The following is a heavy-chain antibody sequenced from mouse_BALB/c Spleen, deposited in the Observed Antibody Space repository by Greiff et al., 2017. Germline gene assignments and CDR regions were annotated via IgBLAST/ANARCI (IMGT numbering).Heavy chain of an antibody. CDR1: GYTFTDYA. CDR2: ISTYYGDA. CDR3: ARGGYYYGSSYYFDY. Sequence: VKLQESGAELVRPGVSVKISCKGSGYTFTDYAMHWVKQSHAKSLEWIGVISTYYGDASYNQKFKGKATMTVDKSSSTAYMELARLTSEDSAIYYCARGGYYYGSSYYFDYWGQGTTLTVSS. V-gene: IGHV1S137*01. D-gene: IGHD1-1*01. J-gene: IGHJ2*01.